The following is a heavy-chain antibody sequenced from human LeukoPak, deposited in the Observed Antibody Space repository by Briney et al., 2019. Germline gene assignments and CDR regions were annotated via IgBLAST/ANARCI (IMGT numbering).Heavy chain of an antibody. V-gene: IGHV1-8*02. CDR2: MNPNSGNT. CDR1: GGTFSSYA. J-gene: IGHJ6*02. CDR3: ARYLAAEFLYYYYGMDV. D-gene: IGHD6-13*01. Sequence: GASVKVSCKASGGTFSSYAISWVRQATGQGLEWMGWMNPNSGNTGYAQKFQGRVTMTRNTSISTAYMELSSLRSEDTAVYYCARYLAAEFLYYYYGMDVWGQGTTVTVSS.